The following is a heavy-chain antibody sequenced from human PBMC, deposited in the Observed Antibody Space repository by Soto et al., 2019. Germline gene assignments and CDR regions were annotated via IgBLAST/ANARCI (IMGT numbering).Heavy chain of an antibody. CDR1: GFTVSSNY. CDR2: IYSGGST. J-gene: IGHJ4*02. Sequence: PGGSLRLSCAASGFTVSSNYMSWVRQAPGKGLEWVSVIYSGGSTYYADSVKGRFTISRDNSKNTLYLQMNSLRAEDTAVYYCARVSVDTAMGHDYWGQGTLVTVSS. CDR3: ARVSVDTAMGHDY. D-gene: IGHD5-18*01. V-gene: IGHV3-53*01.